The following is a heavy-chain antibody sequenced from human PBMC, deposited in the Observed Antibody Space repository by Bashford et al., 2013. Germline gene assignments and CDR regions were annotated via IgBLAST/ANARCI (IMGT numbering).Heavy chain of an antibody. Sequence: ESLKISCKGSGYSFTSYWIGWVRQMPGKGLEWMGIIYPGDSDTRYSPSFQGQVTISADKSISTAYLQWSSLKASDTAMYYCARQGLREWANPNWFDPWGQGTLVTVSS. D-gene: IGHD3-3*01. V-gene: IGHV5-51*01. J-gene: IGHJ5*02. CDR1: GYSFTSYW. CDR2: IYPGDSDT. CDR3: ARQGLREWANPNWFDP.